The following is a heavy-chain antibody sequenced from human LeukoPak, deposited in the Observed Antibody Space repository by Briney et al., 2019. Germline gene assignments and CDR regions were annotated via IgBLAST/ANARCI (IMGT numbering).Heavy chain of an antibody. CDR2: INPNSGGT. CDR3: ARGLADIVVVPAVFFDY. J-gene: IGHJ4*02. V-gene: IGHV1-2*04. CDR1: GYTFTGYY. D-gene: IGHD2-2*01. Sequence: GASVKVSCKASGYTFTGYYMHWVRQAPGQGLEWMGWINPNSGGTNYAQKFQGWVTMTRDTSISTAYMELSRLRSDDTAVYYCARGLADIVVVPAVFFDYWGQGTLVTVSS.